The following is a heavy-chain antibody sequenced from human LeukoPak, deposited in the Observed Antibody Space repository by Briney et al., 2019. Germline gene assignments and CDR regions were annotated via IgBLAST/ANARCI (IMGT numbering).Heavy chain of an antibody. CDR1: GFTFTSSA. V-gene: IGHV1-58*01. J-gene: IGHJ4*02. Sequence: GASVKVSCKASGFTFTSSAVQWVRQARGQRLEWIGWIVVGSGNTNYAQKFQERVTITRDMSTSTAYMELSSLRSEDTAVYYCAAGDGNSSGYYYIFDYWGQGTLVTVSS. CDR3: AAGDGNSSGYYYIFDY. D-gene: IGHD3-22*01. CDR2: IVVGSGNT.